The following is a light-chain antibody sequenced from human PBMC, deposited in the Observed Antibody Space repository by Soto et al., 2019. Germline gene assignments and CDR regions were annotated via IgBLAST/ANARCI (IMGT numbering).Light chain of an antibody. Sequence: QSALTQPASVSGSPGQSLTISCTGTSSDVGGYNYVSWYQQHPGKAPKVMIFDVSNRPSGVSDRFSGSKSGNTASLTISGLQAEDEADYYCSSYTSSSTYDFGTGTKLTVL. J-gene: IGLJ1*01. CDR1: SSDVGGYNY. CDR2: DVS. CDR3: SSYTSSSTYD. V-gene: IGLV2-14*01.